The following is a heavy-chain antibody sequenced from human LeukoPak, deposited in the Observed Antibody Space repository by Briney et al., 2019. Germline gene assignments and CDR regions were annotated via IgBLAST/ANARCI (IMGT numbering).Heavy chain of an antibody. J-gene: IGHJ6*03. Sequence: GGSLRLSCAASGFTFSSYGMSWVRQAPGKGLEWVSALTGSGGSTYYADSVKGRFTISRDNSKNTLYLQMNSLRAEDTAVYYCAKDRQYSSGWSSLGYMDVWGKGTTVTVSS. D-gene: IGHD6-19*01. CDR1: GFTFSSYG. CDR3: AKDRQYSSGWSSLGYMDV. CDR2: LTGSGGST. V-gene: IGHV3-23*01.